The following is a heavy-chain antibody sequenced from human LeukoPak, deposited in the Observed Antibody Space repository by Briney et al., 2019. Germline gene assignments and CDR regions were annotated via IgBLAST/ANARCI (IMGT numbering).Heavy chain of an antibody. D-gene: IGHD3-22*01. J-gene: IGHJ5*02. Sequence: SETLSLTCTVSGGSISSYYWSWIRQPPGKGLEWIGYIYYSGSTNYNPSLKSRVTISVDSSKNQFSLKLNSVTAADTAVYFCAREMGYYYDNSGYFSNWFDPWGQGTLVTVSS. CDR2: IYYSGST. V-gene: IGHV4-59*01. CDR1: GGSISSYY. CDR3: AREMGYYYDNSGYFSNWFDP.